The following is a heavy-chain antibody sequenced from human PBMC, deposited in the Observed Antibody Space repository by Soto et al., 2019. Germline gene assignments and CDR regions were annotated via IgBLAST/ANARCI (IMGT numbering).Heavy chain of an antibody. J-gene: IGHJ6*02. Sequence: PGGSLRLSCAASGFTVSSKYMTWVRQAPGKGLEWVSLIQSGGTTYYADSVKGRFTISRDNSKNTLYLQMNSLRAEDTAVYYCAKDRNYCSGGSCYRLGMDVWGQGTTVTVSS. D-gene: IGHD2-15*01. V-gene: IGHV3-66*01. CDR3: AKDRNYCSGGSCYRLGMDV. CDR1: GFTVSSKY. CDR2: IQSGGTT.